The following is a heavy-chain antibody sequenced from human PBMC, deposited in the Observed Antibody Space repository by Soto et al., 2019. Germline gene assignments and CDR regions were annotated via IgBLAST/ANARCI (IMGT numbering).Heavy chain of an antibody. J-gene: IGHJ4*01. D-gene: IGHD2-2*01. CDR2: ISSSGSTI. Sequence: GGSLRLSSEANGFTFSDYYMSWIRQAPGKGLEWVSYISSSGSTIYYADSVKGRFTISSDNAKDSLYLQMNSLRADDTAVYYCARTSYCSSTSCTYFDYWGQGTLVTISS. V-gene: IGHV3-11*01. CDR3: ARTSYCSSTSCTYFDY. CDR1: GFTFSDYY.